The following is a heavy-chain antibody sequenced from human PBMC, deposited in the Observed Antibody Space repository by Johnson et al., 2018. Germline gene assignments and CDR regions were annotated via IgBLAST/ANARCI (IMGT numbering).Heavy chain of an antibody. Sequence: VQLVQSGGGLVKPGGSLRLSCAASGFIFSSYTMNWVRQAPGKGLEWVSIIYSGGGIYYADSVKGRFTISRDSSKNTLYLQLNSLRGDDSAVYYCAYRMAALGQKYFQDWGQGDLVIVSS. D-gene: IGHD5-12*01. J-gene: IGHJ1*01. CDR1: GFIFSSYT. CDR3: AYRMAALGQKYFQD. CDR2: IYSGGGI. V-gene: IGHV3-66*01.